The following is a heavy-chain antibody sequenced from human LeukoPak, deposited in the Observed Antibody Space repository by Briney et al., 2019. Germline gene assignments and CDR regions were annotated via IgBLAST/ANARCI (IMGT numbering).Heavy chain of an antibody. CDR1: GGSITSYY. J-gene: IGHJ3*02. Sequence: PSGTLSLTCTVSGGSITSYYWSWIRQPPGKGLEWIGYIYSSGGTNYNPSLKSRVTISVDTSKNQFSLKLISVTAADTAVYYCARGGVLARRAFDIWGQGTMVTVSS. V-gene: IGHV4-59*01. D-gene: IGHD3-3*01. CDR3: ARGGVLARRAFDI. CDR2: IYSSGGT.